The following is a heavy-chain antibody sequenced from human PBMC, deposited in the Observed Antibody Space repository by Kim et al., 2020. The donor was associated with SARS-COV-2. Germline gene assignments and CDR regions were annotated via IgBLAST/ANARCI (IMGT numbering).Heavy chain of an antibody. D-gene: IGHD5-12*01. CDR3: AKLVNSGYDSDYYYYMDV. J-gene: IGHJ6*03. V-gene: IGHV3-30*18. CDR1: GFTFSSYG. CDR2: ISYDGSNK. Sequence: GGSLRLSCAASGFTFSSYGMHWVRQAPGKGLEWVAVISYDGSNKYYADSVKGRFTISRDNSKNTLYLQMNSLRAEDTAVYYCAKLVNSGYDSDYYYYMDVWGKGTTVTVSS.